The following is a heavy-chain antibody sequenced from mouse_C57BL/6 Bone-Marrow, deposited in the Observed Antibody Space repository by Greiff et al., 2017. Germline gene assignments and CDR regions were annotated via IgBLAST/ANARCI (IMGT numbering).Heavy chain of an antibody. CDR1: GFTFSSYT. CDR2: ISGGGGNT. Sequence: EVHLVESGGGLVKPGGSLKLSCAASGFTFSSYTMSWVRQTPEKRLEWVATISGGGGNTYYPDSVKGRFTISRDNAKNTLYLQMSSLRSEDTALYYCARHLRQPPAYWGQGTLVTVSA. CDR3: ARHLRQPPAY. J-gene: IGHJ3*01. V-gene: IGHV5-9*01. D-gene: IGHD1-2*01.